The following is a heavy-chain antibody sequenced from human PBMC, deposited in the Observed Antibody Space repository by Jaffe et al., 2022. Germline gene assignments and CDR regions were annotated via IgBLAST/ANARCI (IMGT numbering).Heavy chain of an antibody. D-gene: IGHD2-15*01. CDR1: GFSFSSYE. V-gene: IGHV3-48*03. J-gene: IGHJ4*02. CDR2: ISSTSRTI. Sequence: DVQLVESGGRLVQPGGSLRLSCAASGFSFSSYEMNWVRQAPGKGLEWLSYISSTSRTIYYADSVKGRFTISRDNAKNSLYLQMNSLRAEDTALYYCARDSDSTPFDYWGRGTLVTVSS. CDR3: ARDSDSTPFDY.